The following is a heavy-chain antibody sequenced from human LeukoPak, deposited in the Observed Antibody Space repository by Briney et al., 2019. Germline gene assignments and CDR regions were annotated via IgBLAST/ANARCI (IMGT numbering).Heavy chain of an antibody. D-gene: IGHD3-10*01. CDR2: VYHSGNT. CDR3: ASIRYYYDSGRLAD. J-gene: IGHJ4*02. V-gene: IGHV4-38-2*02. Sequence: SETLSLTCTVSGYSINSGYYWGWIRQPPGKGLEWIGTVYHSGNTYYNASLQSRVTLSLDTSNNQFSLKLSSVTAADTAVYYCASIRYYYDSGRLADWGQGTLVFVSS. CDR1: GYSINSGYY.